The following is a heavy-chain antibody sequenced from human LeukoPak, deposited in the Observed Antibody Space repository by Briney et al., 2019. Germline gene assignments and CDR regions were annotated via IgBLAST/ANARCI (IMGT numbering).Heavy chain of an antibody. Sequence: SETLSLTCTVSGGSISSDYWSWIRQPPGKALEGIGYMYNSGSINYNPSLKRRVTISVDMSKNQFSLRMSSVTAAETALYNWAKGRTWAARIFDYWGEGTLVTVS. CDR2: MYNSGSI. V-gene: IGHV4-59*01. D-gene: IGHD6-13*01. J-gene: IGHJ4*02. CDR3: AKGRTWAARIFDY. CDR1: GGSISSDY.